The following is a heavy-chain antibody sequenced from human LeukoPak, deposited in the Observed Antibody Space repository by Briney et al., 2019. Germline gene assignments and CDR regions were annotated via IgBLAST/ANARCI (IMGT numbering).Heavy chain of an antibody. CDR1: GFTFSGYG. CDR3: AKDGRDGSSWHYFDS. Sequence: GGSLRLSCAASGFTFSGYGMHWVRQAPGKGLEWVGDIWYDGSNKYYADSVKGRFTISRDNSKNTLFLQMNSLTAGDTAVYYCAKDGRDGSSWHYFDSRGQGTLVTVSS. V-gene: IGHV3-33*06. J-gene: IGHJ4*02. CDR2: IWYDGSNK. D-gene: IGHD6-13*01.